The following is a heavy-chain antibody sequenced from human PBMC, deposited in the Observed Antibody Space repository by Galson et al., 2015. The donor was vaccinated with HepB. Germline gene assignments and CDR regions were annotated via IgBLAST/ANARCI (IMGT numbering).Heavy chain of an antibody. CDR1: GFTFSSYE. Sequence: SLRLSCAASGFTFSSYEMNWVRQAPGKGLEWVSYISSSGSTIYYADSVKGRFTISRDNAKNSLYLQMNSLRAEDTAVYYCASGEVMGAPDFDYWGQGTLVTVSS. CDR2: ISSSGSTI. J-gene: IGHJ4*02. V-gene: IGHV3-48*03. CDR3: ASGEVMGAPDFDY. D-gene: IGHD1-26*01.